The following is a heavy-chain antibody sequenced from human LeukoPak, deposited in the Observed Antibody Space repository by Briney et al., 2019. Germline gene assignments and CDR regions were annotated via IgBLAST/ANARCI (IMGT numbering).Heavy chain of an antibody. CDR2: IYYSGST. D-gene: IGHD1/OR15-1a*01. CDR3: ARGMGTVGNWFDP. J-gene: IGHJ5*02. Sequence: SETLSLTCTVSGGSISSYYWSWIRQPPGKGLEWIGYIYYSGSTNYNPSLKSRVTISVDTSKNQFSLKLSSVTAADTAVYYCARGMGTVGNWFDPWGQGTLVTVSS. V-gene: IGHV4-59*01. CDR1: GGSISSYY.